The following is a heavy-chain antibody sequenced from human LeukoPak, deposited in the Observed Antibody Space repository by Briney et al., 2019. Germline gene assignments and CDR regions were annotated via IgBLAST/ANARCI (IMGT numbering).Heavy chain of an antibody. V-gene: IGHV4-4*02. CDR1: GGSISSSNW. CDR3: ARDSNIAAARH. J-gene: IGHJ4*02. Sequence: SETLSLTCAVSGGSISSSNWWSWVRQPPGKGLEWIGEIYHSGSTNYNPSLKSRVTIPVDKSKNQFSLKLSSVTAADTAVYYCARDSNIAAARHWGQGTLVTVSS. CDR2: IYHSGST. D-gene: IGHD6-13*01.